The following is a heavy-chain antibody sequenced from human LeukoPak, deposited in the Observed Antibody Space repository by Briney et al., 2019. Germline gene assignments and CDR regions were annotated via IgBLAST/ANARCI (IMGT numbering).Heavy chain of an antibody. CDR3: ARDLHSSSWVYDY. V-gene: IGHV3-21*04. CDR1: GFTFSSYS. D-gene: IGHD6-13*01. J-gene: IGHJ4*02. CDR2: ISSSSSYI. Sequence: PGGSLRLSCAASGFTFSSYSMNWVRQAPGKGLEWVSSISSSSSYIYYADSVKGRFTISRDNAKNSLYLQMNSLRAEDTALYHCARDLHSSSWVYDYWGQGTLVTVSS.